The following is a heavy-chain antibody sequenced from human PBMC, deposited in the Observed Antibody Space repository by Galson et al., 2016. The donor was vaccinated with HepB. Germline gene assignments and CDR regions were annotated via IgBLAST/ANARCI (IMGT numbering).Heavy chain of an antibody. D-gene: IGHD4/OR15-4a*01. V-gene: IGHV3-23*01. J-gene: IGHJ3*02. Sequence: LRLSCAASGFTFASYAMTWVRQAPGKGLQWVSSISPSGWSSHDADSVKGRFTTSRDNSRFTLYLQMNSLRVEGAAVYYCARHLRVGSGAHRDVFDIWGRGTMVSVSS. CDR1: GFTFASYA. CDR3: ARHLRVGSGAHRDVFDI. CDR2: ISPSGWSS.